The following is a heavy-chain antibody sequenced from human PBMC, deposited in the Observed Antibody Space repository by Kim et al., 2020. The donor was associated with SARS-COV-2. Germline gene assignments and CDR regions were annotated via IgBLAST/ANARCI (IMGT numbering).Heavy chain of an antibody. V-gene: IGHV1-3*01. Sequence: ASVKVSCKASGYTFTSYAMHWVRQAPGQRLEWMGWINAGNGNTKYSQKFQGRVTITRDTSASTAYMELSSLRSEDTAVYYCARDRTPIVVVPAAMKTPFDPWGQGTLGTVYS. D-gene: IGHD2-2*01. CDR3: ARDRTPIVVVPAAMKTPFDP. CDR1: GYTFTSYA. CDR2: INAGNGNT. J-gene: IGHJ5*02.